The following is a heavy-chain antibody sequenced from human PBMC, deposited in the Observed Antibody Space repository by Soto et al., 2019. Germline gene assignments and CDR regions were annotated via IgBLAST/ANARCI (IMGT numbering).Heavy chain of an antibody. Sequence: PGGSLRLSCAASGFTFSSYAMCWVRLPQGKGLERVSASSGCGGSTNYADSVKGRFTISRDNSKNTLYPQMNSLGADDTAADYFVAVYGKTGPFDYWGQGTLVTVSS. CDR1: GFTFSSYA. J-gene: IGHJ4*02. V-gene: IGHV3-23*01. CDR2: SSGCGGST. CDR3: VAVYGKTGPFDY. D-gene: IGHD3-10*01.